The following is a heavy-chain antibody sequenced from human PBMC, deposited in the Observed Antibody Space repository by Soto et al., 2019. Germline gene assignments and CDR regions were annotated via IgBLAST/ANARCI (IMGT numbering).Heavy chain of an antibody. J-gene: IGHJ5*02. V-gene: IGHV3-23*01. CDR1: GFTFSNYA. CDR3: AKDGVGLRYFDWHTCWFDP. CDR2: ISGSADST. D-gene: IGHD3-9*01. Sequence: GESLKISCAASGFTFSNYAMSWVRQAPGKGLEWVSGISGSADSTYYADSVKGRFTISRDNSNNTLYLQMNSLRAEDTAVYYCAKDGVGLRYFDWHTCWFDPWGQGTLVTVSS.